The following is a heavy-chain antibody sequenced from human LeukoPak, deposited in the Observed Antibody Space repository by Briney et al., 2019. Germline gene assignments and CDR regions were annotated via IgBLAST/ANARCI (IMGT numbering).Heavy chain of an antibody. CDR2: INHSGST. J-gene: IGHJ4*02. CDR1: SGSFSGYY. CDR3: ARGPLRLDY. D-gene: IGHD4-17*01. Sequence: KTSETLSLTCAVYSGSFSGYYGSWIRQPPGKGLEWIGEINHSGSTNYNPSLKSRVTISVDTSKNQFSLKLSSVTAADTAVYYCARGPLRLDYWGQRTLVTVSS. V-gene: IGHV4-34*01.